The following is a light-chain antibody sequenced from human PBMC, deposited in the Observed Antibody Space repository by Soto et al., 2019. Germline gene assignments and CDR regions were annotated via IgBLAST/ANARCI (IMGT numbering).Light chain of an antibody. V-gene: IGKV4-1*01. CDR1: QSVLYSSNNANY. CDR3: QQYYATPFT. J-gene: IGKJ3*01. Sequence: DIVMTQSPDSLAVSLGERATINCKSSQSVLYSSNNANYLAWYQQKPGQPPKLLLYWASTRESGVPERFSGSGSETDFSLTISSLQAEDVAVYYCQQYYATPFTFGPGTKVDI. CDR2: WAS.